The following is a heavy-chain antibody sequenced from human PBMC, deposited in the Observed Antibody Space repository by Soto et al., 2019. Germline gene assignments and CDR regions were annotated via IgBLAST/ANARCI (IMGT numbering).Heavy chain of an antibody. CDR3: ARIPSYDTSGPLDYYYGMDV. V-gene: IGHV1-8*01. CDR1: GFTFTSYD. CDR2: MNPNSGNT. J-gene: IGHJ6*02. Sequence: QVQLLHSGAEVKKPGASVKVSCKASGFTFTSYDIGWVRQASGQGLEWMGWMNPNSGNTGYAQKFPGRVTMTRNTAIGTAYMELSSLRSEDTAVYYCARIPSYDTSGPLDYYYGMDVWGPGTTFTVSS. D-gene: IGHD3-22*01.